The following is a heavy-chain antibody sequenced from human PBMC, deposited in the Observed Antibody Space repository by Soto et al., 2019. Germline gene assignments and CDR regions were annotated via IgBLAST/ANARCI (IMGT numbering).Heavy chain of an antibody. Sequence: SETLSLTCAVYGGSFIGYYWSWIRQPPGKGLEWIGEINHSGSTKYNPSLKSRVTISVDTSKNQFSLKLSSVTAADTAVYYCARLRNYYYYMDVWGKGTTVTVSS. J-gene: IGHJ6*03. D-gene: IGHD3-3*01. V-gene: IGHV4-34*01. CDR3: ARLRNYYYYMDV. CDR1: GGSFIGYY. CDR2: INHSGST.